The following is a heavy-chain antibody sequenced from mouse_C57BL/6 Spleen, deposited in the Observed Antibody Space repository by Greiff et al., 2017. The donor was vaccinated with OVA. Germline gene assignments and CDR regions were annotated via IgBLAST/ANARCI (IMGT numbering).Heavy chain of an antibody. CDR3: VRDFYYDYDGYFDY. V-gene: IGHV5-4*01. CDR2: ISDGGSYT. D-gene: IGHD2-4*01. Sequence: VASGGGLVKPGGSLKLSCAASGFTFSSYAMSRVRQTPEKRLEWVATISDGGSYTYYPDNVKGRFTISRDNAKNNLYLQMSHLKSEDTAMYYCVRDFYYDYDGYFDYWGQGTTLTVSS. CDR1: GFTFSSYA. J-gene: IGHJ2*01.